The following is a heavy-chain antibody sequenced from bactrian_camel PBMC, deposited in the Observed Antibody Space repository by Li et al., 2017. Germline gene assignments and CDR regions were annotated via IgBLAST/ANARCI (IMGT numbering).Heavy chain of an antibody. V-gene: IGHV3S40*01. D-gene: IGHD2*01. CDR2: TNGGGDTI. Sequence: VQLVESGGGLVQPGGSLRLSCATSGLIFSNYDMSWVRQAQGKGLEWVSSTNGGGDTIFYSDSVKGRFTISRDSAENTVYLQLNNLKTDDMAMYYCTNALLGWGQGTQVTVS. CDR1: GLIFSNYD. CDR3: TNALLG. J-gene: IGHJ4*01.